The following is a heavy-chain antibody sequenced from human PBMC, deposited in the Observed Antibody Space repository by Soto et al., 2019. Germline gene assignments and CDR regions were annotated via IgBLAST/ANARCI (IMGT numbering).Heavy chain of an antibody. Sequence: QVQLVQSGADVKKPGASVKVSCKASGYTFTNYGISWVRQAPGQGLEWMGWINAYDGDTNYAQKFQGRVTMTTDTSTSTAFMEVRSLRSDDTAVYYCATMGVLVPATIAYYFYYMDGWGKGTTVTVSS. CDR3: ATMGVLVPATIAYYFYYMDG. CDR2: INAYDGDT. D-gene: IGHD2-2*01. CDR1: GYTFTNYG. J-gene: IGHJ6*03. V-gene: IGHV1-18*01.